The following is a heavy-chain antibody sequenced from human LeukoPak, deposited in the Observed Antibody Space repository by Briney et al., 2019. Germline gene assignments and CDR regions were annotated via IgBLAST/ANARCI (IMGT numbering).Heavy chain of an antibody. CDR2: INHSGTT. Sequence: SETLSLTCAVYGGSFSGYYWSWIRQPPGKGLEWIGEINHSGTTYYNPSLKSRVTISVDTSKNQFSLKLDSVTAADTAIYYCVGPGATTRFDYWGQGSLVTVSS. CDR3: VGPGATTRFDY. CDR1: GGSFSGYY. D-gene: IGHD1-26*01. V-gene: IGHV4-34*01. J-gene: IGHJ4*02.